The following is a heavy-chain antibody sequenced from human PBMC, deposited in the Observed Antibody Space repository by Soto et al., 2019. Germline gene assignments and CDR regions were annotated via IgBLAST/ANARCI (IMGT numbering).Heavy chain of an antibody. CDR3: AKNLPRTGRFDY. J-gene: IGHJ4*02. CDR1: GASITSTTYF. Sequence: SETLSLTCSLSGASITSTTYFWAWIRQPPGKGLEWAGSIYYSGKTHYNPSLKSRATISVDRSRNQFSLQVSSVTAADTAVYYCAKNLPRTGRFDYWGQGTVVTVSS. V-gene: IGHV4-39*01. CDR2: IYYSGKT.